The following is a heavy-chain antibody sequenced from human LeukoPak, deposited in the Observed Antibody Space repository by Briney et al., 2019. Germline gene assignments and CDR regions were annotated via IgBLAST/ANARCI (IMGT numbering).Heavy chain of an antibody. J-gene: IGHJ4*02. V-gene: IGHV3-21*01. Sequence: KPGGSLRLSCAASGFNFSDYAMSWVRQAPGKGLEWVASIGTSDNYKYYADSVKGRFTISRDNAKNSLYLQMNSLRAEDTAVYYCARDGVVGGTSVNFDYRGQGTLVTVSS. CDR3: ARDGVVGGTSVNFDY. CDR1: GFNFSDYA. D-gene: IGHD1-26*01. CDR2: IGTSDNYK.